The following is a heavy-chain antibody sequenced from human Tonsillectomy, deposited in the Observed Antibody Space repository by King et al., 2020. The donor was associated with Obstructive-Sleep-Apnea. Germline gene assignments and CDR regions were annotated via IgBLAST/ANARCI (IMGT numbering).Heavy chain of an antibody. Sequence: VQLVESGGGLVQPGRSLRLSCVASGFIFGDFGLSWVRQAPGRGLEWVGCIRSKSYGATTEYAASVEGRFTISTDDSKSIGYLQMSSLKTEDTGVYYCTRLSAYSRGWFAEQSVEPFQDWGRGTVVTVSS. CDR2: IRSKSYGATT. CDR3: TRLSAYSRGWFAEQSVEPFQD. J-gene: IGHJ1*01. D-gene: IGHD6-19*01. V-gene: IGHV3-49*04. CDR1: GFIFGDFG.